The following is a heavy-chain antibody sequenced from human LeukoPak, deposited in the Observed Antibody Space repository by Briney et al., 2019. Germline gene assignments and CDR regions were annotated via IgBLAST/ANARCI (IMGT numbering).Heavy chain of an antibody. D-gene: IGHD5-18*01. CDR3: ARDLYRGYSYGYGY. V-gene: IGHV1-2*04. CDR2: INPNSGGT. J-gene: IGHJ4*02. Sequence: ASVKVSCKASGYTFTGYYIHWVRQAPGQGPEWMGWINPNSGGTNSAQKFQGWVTMTRDTSISTAYMELSRLRSDDTAVYYCARDLYRGYSYGYGYWGQGTLVTVSS. CDR1: GYTFTGYY.